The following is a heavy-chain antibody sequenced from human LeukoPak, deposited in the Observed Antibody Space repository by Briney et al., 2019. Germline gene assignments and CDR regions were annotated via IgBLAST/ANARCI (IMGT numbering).Heavy chain of an antibody. J-gene: IGHJ4*02. D-gene: IGHD3-22*01. V-gene: IGHV4-31*03. CDR1: GGSISSGGYY. CDR2: IYYSGST. CDR3: ARVRGYDSSGYYLGDFDY. Sequence: SETLSLTCTVSGGSISSGGYYWSWIRQHPGKGLEWIGYIYYSGSTYYNPSLKSRVTISVDTSKNQFSLKLSSVTAADTAAYYCARVRGYDSSGYYLGDFDYWGQGTLVTVSS.